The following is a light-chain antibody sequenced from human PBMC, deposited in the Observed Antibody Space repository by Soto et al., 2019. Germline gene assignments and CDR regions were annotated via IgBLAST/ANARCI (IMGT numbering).Light chain of an antibody. CDR2: GAS. V-gene: IGKV3-20*01. J-gene: IGKJ1*01. Sequence: PGERVTLSCRASQSVSSSYLTWYQQKPGQAPRLLIYGASTRATSIPDRFSGSGSGTDFTLTISRLEPEDFAVYYCQQYGSSRWTFGQRTKVDIK. CDR1: QSVSSSY. CDR3: QQYGSSRWT.